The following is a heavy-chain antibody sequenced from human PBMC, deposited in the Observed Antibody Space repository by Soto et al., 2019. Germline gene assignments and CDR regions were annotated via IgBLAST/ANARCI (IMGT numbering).Heavy chain of an antibody. D-gene: IGHD5-12*01. CDR3: TTDDTSDYDLEY. CDR1: NMTFTYAW. V-gene: IGHV3-15*01. CDR2: IKATAYGGTT. Sequence: PGGSLRLSCVVYNMTFTYAWMSWVRQAPGKGLEWVGRIKATAYGGTTDYAAPVKGRFSISRDDSKNTLYLEMNSLRTEDTGTYFCTTDDTSDYDLEYWGQGTLVTVSS. J-gene: IGHJ4*02.